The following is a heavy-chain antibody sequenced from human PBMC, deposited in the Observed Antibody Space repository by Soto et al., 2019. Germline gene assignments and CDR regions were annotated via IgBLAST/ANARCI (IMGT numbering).Heavy chain of an antibody. CDR1: GFTFGSYS. D-gene: IGHD3-9*01. Sequence: EEQLVESGGGLVQPGGSQRLSCSASGFTFGSYSMNWVRQAPGKGLEWLSYISSSSQTKYYADSVKGRFTISRDNARNSLYLQMHSLRDEDTAVYHCARDPLDHDILTGYPWVYGMDVWGQGTTVTVSS. J-gene: IGHJ6*02. CDR2: ISSSSQTK. CDR3: ARDPLDHDILTGYPWVYGMDV. V-gene: IGHV3-48*02.